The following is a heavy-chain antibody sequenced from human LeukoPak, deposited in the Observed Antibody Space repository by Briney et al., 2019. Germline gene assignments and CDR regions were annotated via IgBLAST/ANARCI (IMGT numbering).Heavy chain of an antibody. CDR1: GFTFSSYA. V-gene: IGHV3-23*01. J-gene: IGHJ4*02. Sequence: GGSLRLSCAASGFTFSSYAMSWVRQAPGKGLGWVSAISGSGGSTYYADSVKGRFTISRDNSKNTLYLQMNSLRVDDMAVYYCARGRGWVDYWGQGTLVTVSS. CDR2: ISGSGGST. CDR3: ARGRGWVDY. D-gene: IGHD3-16*01.